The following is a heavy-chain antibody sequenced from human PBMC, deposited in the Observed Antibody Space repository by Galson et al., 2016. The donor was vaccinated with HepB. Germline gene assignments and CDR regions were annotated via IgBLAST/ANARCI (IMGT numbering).Heavy chain of an antibody. D-gene: IGHD4-23*01. J-gene: IGHJ4*02. V-gene: IGHV3-9*01. CDR1: GFAFDEYA. Sequence: SLRLSCAASGFAFDEYALHWVRQGPGKGLEWVSGISWDSETIDYVDSVRGRFRISRDNAEKSLFLQMNSLRQEDTGAYYCGKDRRVTTGVFESWGQGTLVVVSS. CDR3: GKDRRVTTGVFES. CDR2: ISWDSETI.